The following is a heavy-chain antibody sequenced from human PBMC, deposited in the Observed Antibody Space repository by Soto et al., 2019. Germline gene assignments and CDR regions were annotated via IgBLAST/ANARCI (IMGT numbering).Heavy chain of an antibody. CDR1: GYSFIGYG. Sequence: ASVKVSCKASGYSFIGYGLSWVRQAPGQGLEWMGWISVYNGNTNYAQNFQGRVTVTPDTSTSTVYMELRSLRSDDTAVYYCARGRRPLNGVRYDTSGYFDYWGQGTLVTVSS. CDR2: ISVYNGNT. J-gene: IGHJ4*02. V-gene: IGHV1-18*01. D-gene: IGHD3-22*01. CDR3: ARGRRPLNGVRYDTSGYFDY.